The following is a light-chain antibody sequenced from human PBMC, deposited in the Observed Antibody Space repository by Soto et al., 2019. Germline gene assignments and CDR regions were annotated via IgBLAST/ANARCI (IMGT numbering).Light chain of an antibody. CDR1: QDISNY. V-gene: IGKV1-33*01. CDR2: DAS. CDR3: QQYDNVPLT. Sequence: DIQMSQSPSSLSAAVGDRVAITCQASQDISNYLSWYQQKPGKAPKLLIYDASNLEIGVPSRFSGSGSGTDFTFTISKLQPEDIATFYCQQYDNVPLTFGGGTKVDIK. J-gene: IGKJ4*01.